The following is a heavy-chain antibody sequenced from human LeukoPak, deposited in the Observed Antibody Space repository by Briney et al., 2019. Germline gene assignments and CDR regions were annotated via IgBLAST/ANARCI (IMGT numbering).Heavy chain of an antibody. V-gene: IGHV3-9*01. CDR2: ISWNSGSI. D-gene: IGHD6-19*01. CDR1: GFTFDDYA. Sequence: PGGSLRLSCAAPGFTFDDYAMHWVRQAPGKGLEWVSGISWNSGSIGYADSVKGRFTISRDNAKNSLYLQMNSLRAEDTALYYCAKGGSSAVAGAPGYWGQGTLVTVSS. J-gene: IGHJ4*02. CDR3: AKGGSSAVAGAPGY.